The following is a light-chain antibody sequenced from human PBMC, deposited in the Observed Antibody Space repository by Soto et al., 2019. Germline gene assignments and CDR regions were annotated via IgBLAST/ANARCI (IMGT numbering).Light chain of an antibody. CDR1: QSVSSY. CDR2: DAS. V-gene: IGKV3-11*01. J-gene: IGKJ2*01. Sequence: EIVLTQSPATLSLSPGERATLSCRASQSVSSYLAWYQQKPGQAPRLLIYDASNRATGIPARFSGSGSGTDFTLTISSLEPEDFAVYYCQQRSNWPPRDTFVQGTKLEIK. CDR3: QQRSNWPPRDT.